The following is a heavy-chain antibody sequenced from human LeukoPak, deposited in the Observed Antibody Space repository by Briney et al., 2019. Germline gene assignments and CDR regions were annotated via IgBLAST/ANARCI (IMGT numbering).Heavy chain of an antibody. CDR2: ISWNSGSI. D-gene: IGHD3-10*01. Sequence: GGSLRLSCAASGFTFDDYAMHWVRQAPGKGLEWVSGISWNSGSIGYADSVKGRFTISRDNAKNSLYLQMNSLRAEDTALYYCAKGRVCFGEVSGSIIDYWGQGTLVTVSS. J-gene: IGHJ4*02. V-gene: IGHV3-9*01. CDR3: AKGRVCFGEVSGSIIDY. CDR1: GFTFDDYA.